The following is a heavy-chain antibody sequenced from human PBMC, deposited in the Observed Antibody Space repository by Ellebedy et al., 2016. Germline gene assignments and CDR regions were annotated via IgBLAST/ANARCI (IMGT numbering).Heavy chain of an antibody. CDR3: ATLTIPGGSDY. D-gene: IGHD3-3*01. V-gene: IGHV4-61*09. Sequence: SETLSLXXTVSGGSINSGAYYWSWIRQPAGKGLEWIGQIYSSGRSIYNPSLKSRVTMSVDTSKNQLSLELSSVTAADTAVYYCATLTIPGGSDYWGQGTLATVSS. J-gene: IGHJ4*02. CDR2: IYSSGRS. CDR1: GGSINSGAYY.